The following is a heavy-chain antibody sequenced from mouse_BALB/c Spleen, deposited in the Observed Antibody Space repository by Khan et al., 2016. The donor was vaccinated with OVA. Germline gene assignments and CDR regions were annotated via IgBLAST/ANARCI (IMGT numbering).Heavy chain of an antibody. CDR3: ARDNTATHY. CDR2: IWDGGST. CDR1: GFSLTSYC. V-gene: IGHV2-9*02. D-gene: IGHD1-2*01. Sequence: QVQLKESGPGLVAPSQSLSITCTVSGFSLTSYCVHLVRQPPRKGLEWLGIIWDGGSTNYNSAPMSRLSISKDNSKSQVFLNMNGLQAEDTAMYYCARDNTATHYWGQGTLVTVSA. J-gene: IGHJ3*01.